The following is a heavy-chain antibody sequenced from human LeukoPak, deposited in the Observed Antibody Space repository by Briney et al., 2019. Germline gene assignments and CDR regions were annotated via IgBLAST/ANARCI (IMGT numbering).Heavy chain of an antibody. V-gene: IGHV3-23*01. CDR1: AFTFSSYG. Sequence: GGSLRLSCAASAFTFSSYGMSWVRQAPGKGLEWVSAISGDGRDIFYADTVKGRFTISRDNSKNTLYLQMNSLRAEDTAVYYCAKRDGNYWGQGTLVTVSS. J-gene: IGHJ4*02. CDR3: AKRDGNY. CDR2: ISGDGRDI.